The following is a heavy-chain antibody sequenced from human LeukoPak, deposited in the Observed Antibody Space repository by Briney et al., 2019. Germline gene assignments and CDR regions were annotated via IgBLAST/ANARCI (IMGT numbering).Heavy chain of an antibody. CDR1: GVSISSYY. CDR2: IYYSGST. CDR3: ARDRGMLYYYMDV. J-gene: IGHJ6*03. D-gene: IGHD2-8*01. Sequence: SETLSLTCAVSGVSISSYYWGWIRQPPGKGLEWIGSIYYSGSTYYNPSLKSRVTISVDTSKNQFSLKLSSVTAADTAVYYCARDRGMLYYYMDVWGKGTTVTVSS. V-gene: IGHV4-39*07.